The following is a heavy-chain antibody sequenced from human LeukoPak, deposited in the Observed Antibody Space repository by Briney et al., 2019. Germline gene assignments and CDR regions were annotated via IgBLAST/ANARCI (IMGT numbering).Heavy chain of an antibody. J-gene: IGHJ4*02. Sequence: SQTLSLTCTVSGASISSNSYWGNWIRQPAGKGLEWIGRVYTGSANYNPSLKSRVDISVDTSKNHFSLKLTSVTAADTAVYYCASLGSRDFWGQGTLVTVSS. CDR3: ASLGSRDF. CDR2: VYTGSA. V-gene: IGHV4-61*02. D-gene: IGHD3-10*01. CDR1: GASISSNSYW.